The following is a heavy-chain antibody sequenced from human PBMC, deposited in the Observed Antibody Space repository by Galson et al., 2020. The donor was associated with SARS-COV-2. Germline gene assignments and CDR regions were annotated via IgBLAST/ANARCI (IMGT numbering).Heavy chain of an antibody. CDR2: ISHSGST. CDR1: GGSISSGGYS. V-gene: IGHV4-30-2*01. CDR3: ARGLLWFGELSIDYFDY. D-gene: IGHD3-10*01. J-gene: IGHJ4*02. Sequence: SETLSLTCAVSGGSISSGGYSWSWIRQPPGKGLEWIGYISHSGSTYYNPSLKSRVTISVDRSKNQFSLKLSSVTAADTAVYYCARGLLWFGELSIDYFDYWGQGTLVTVSS.